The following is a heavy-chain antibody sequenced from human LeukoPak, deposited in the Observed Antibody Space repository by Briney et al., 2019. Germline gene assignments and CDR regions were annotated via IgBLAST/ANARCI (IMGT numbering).Heavy chain of an antibody. J-gene: IGHJ4*02. CDR2: ISGSGATS. Sequence: GGSLRLSCAASGFTFSNFAMSWVRLTPGKGLEWVSSISGSGATSFSADSVKGRFIISRDNSKSTLYLQMNGLRVGDTAVYYCAKGWGGTGRNFFDYWGQGTQVTVSS. CDR3: AKGWGGTGRNFFDY. D-gene: IGHD1-26*01. V-gene: IGHV3-23*01. CDR1: GFTFSNFA.